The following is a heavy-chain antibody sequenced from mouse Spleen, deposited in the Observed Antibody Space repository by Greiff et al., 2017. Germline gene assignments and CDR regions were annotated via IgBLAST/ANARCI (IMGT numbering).Heavy chain of an antibody. J-gene: IGHJ3*01. CDR1: GYTFTSYD. D-gene: IGHD1-1*01. V-gene: IGHV1-85*01. Sequence: QVHVKQSGPELVKPGASVKLSCKASGYTFTSYDINWVKQRPGQGLEWIGWIYPRDGSTKYNEKFKGKATLTVDTSSSTAYMELHSLTSEDSAVYFCARGHYYGSSYGFAYWGQGTLVTVSA. CDR3: ARGHYYGSSYGFAY. CDR2: IYPRDGST.